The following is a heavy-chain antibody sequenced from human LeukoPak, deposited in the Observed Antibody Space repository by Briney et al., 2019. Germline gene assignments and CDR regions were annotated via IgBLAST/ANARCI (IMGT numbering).Heavy chain of an antibody. V-gene: IGHV3-66*01. CDR2: IYSGGST. CDR1: GFTVSSNY. J-gene: IGHJ5*02. Sequence: GSLRLSCAASGFTVSSNYMGWVRQAPGKGLEWVSVIYSGGSTYYADSVKGRFTISRDNSKNTLYLQMNSLRAEDTAVYYCARDLPYGSGSYTFDPWGQGTLVTVSS. CDR3: ARDLPYGSGSYTFDP. D-gene: IGHD3-10*01.